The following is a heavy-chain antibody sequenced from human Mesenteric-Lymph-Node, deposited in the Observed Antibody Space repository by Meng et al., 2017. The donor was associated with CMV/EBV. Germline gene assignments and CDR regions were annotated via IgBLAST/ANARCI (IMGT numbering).Heavy chain of an antibody. CDR2: ISSSGSTI. V-gene: IGHV3-11*01. CDR1: GFTFSNFA. D-gene: IGHD4-11*01. Sequence: GGSLRLSCAASGFTFSNFAMSWVRQAPGKGLEWVSYISSSGSTIYYADSVKGRFTISRDNAKNSLYLQMNSLRAEDTAVYYCARARYSTYYFDYWGQGTLVTVSS. CDR3: ARARYSTYYFDY. J-gene: IGHJ4*02.